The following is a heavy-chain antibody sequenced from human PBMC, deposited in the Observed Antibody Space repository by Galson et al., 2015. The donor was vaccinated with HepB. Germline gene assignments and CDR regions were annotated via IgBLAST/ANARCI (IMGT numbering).Heavy chain of an antibody. CDR3: ARGRRGQLPDY. D-gene: IGHD3-10*01. V-gene: IGHV3-53*04. CDR2: IYSDGST. CDR1: GFTVSSNY. Sequence: SLRLSCAASGFTVSSNYMSWVRQAPGKGLEWVSVIYSDGSTYYADSVKGRFTISRHHSKITLYLQMNSLRAEDTAVYYCARGRRGQLPDYWGQGTLVTVSS. J-gene: IGHJ4*02.